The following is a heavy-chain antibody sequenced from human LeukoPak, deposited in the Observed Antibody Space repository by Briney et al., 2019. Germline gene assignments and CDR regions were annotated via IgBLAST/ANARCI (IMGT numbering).Heavy chain of an antibody. CDR2: ISGSGGST. Sequence: GGSLRLSCAASGFTFSSYAMSWVRQAPGKGLEWVSAISGSGGSTYYADSVRGRFTISRDNSKNTLYLQMDSLRAEDTAVYYCAKGAYSSSWFWFDPWGRGTLVTVSS. CDR1: GFTFSSYA. J-gene: IGHJ5*02. D-gene: IGHD6-13*01. V-gene: IGHV3-23*01. CDR3: AKGAYSSSWFWFDP.